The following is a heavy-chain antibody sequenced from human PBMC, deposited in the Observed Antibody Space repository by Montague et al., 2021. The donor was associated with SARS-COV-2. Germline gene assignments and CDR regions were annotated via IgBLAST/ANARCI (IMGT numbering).Heavy chain of an antibody. CDR3: ARARTSLIVVVNGFDY. V-gene: IGHV4-34*01. Sequence: SETLSLTCAVYGGSFSGYYWSWIRQPPGKGLEWIGEITHSGSTNYNPSLKSRVTISVDTSKNQFSLRLSSVTAADTAVYYCARARTSLIVVVNGFDYWGQGNRVTVSS. J-gene: IGHJ4*02. CDR2: ITHSGST. D-gene: IGHD2-21*01. CDR1: GGSFSGYY.